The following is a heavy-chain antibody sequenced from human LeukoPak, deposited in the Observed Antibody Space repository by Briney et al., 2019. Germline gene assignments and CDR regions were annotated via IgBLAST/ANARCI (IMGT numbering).Heavy chain of an antibody. V-gene: IGHV4-38-2*02. Sequence: SGTLSLTCTVSGSSISSGYYWGWIRQPPGKGLEWIANIYHTGSTYYNPSLRSRVTMSVDTSKNQFSLKLSSVTAADTAVYYCASPYYDSSGFDWYFDLWGRGTLVTVSS. D-gene: IGHD3-22*01. CDR1: GSSISSGYY. CDR2: IYHTGST. J-gene: IGHJ2*01. CDR3: ASPYYDSSGFDWYFDL.